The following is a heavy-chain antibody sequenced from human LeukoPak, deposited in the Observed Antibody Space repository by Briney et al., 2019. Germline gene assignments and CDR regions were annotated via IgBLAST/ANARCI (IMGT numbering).Heavy chain of an antibody. CDR1: GYSISSGYY. CDR2: IYHSGST. J-gene: IGHJ4*02. V-gene: IGHV4-38-2*02. D-gene: IGHD3-10*01. CDR3: ARGRAYYGSGSYSV. Sequence: PSETLSLTCTVSGYSISSGYYWGWIRQPPGKGLEWIGSIYHSGSTYYNPSLKSRVTISVDTSKNQFSLKLSSVTAADTAVYYCARGRAYYGSGSYSVWGQGTLVTVSS.